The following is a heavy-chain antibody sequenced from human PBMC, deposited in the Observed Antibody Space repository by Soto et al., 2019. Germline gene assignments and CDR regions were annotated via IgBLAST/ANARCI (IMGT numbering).Heavy chain of an antibody. CDR3: ARHMGLRLDMDV. V-gene: IGHV4-39*01. CDR2: IYYSGST. D-gene: IGHD5-12*01. J-gene: IGHJ6*03. Sequence: SETLSLTCTVSGGSISSSSYYWGWIRQPPGKGLEWIGSIYYSGSTYYNPSLKSRVTISVDTSKNQFSLKLSSVTAADTAVYYCARHMGLRLDMDVWGKGTTVTVSS. CDR1: GGSISSSSYY.